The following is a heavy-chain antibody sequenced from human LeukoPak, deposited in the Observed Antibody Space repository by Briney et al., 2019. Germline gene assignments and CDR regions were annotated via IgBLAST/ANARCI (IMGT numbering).Heavy chain of an antibody. CDR3: AREGKSYNWFDP. Sequence: SETLSLTCTVSGGSISSSSYYWAWIRQPPGKGLEWIGSIYYSGSTYYNPSLKSRVTISVDTSKNQFSLKLSSVTAADTAVYYCAREGKSYNWFDPWGQGTLVTVSS. V-gene: IGHV4-39*02. CDR2: IYYSGST. J-gene: IGHJ5*02. CDR1: GGSISSSSYY.